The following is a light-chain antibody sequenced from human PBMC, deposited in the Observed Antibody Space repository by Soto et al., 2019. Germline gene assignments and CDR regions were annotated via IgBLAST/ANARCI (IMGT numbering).Light chain of an antibody. CDR1: SSNIGNNY. CDR2: DNN. Sequence: QSVLTQPPSVSAAPGQKVTISCSGSSSNIGNNYVSWYQHLPGTAPKLLIYDNNKRPSGIPDRFSGSKSGTSATLGLTGLQTGGEADDYCGTWDSSLEVVFGGGAKVNV. V-gene: IGLV1-51*01. J-gene: IGLJ2*01. CDR3: GTWDSSLEVV.